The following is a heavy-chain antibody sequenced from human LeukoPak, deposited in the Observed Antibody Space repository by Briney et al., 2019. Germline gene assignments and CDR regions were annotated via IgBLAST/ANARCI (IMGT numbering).Heavy chain of an antibody. CDR1: GFTFDDYT. V-gene: IGHV3-43*01. Sequence: GGSLRLSCAASGFTFDDYTMHWVRQAPGKGLEWVSLISWDGGSTYYADSVKGRFIISRDNSKNSLYLQMNSLRTEDTALYYCAKDIDRSYSYGYYFDYWGQGTLVTVSS. CDR3: AKDIDRSYSYGYYFDY. D-gene: IGHD5-18*01. CDR2: ISWDGGST. J-gene: IGHJ4*02.